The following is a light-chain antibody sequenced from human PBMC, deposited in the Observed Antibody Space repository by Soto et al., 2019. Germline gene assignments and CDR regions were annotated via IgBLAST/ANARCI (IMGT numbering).Light chain of an antibody. Sequence: DIQMTQSPSSLSASVGDRVTITCQASQDISIYLKWYQQKPGKAPKLLIYDASNSETGVPSRFSGSGSGTDFTFTISSLQPEDIATYYGQQYDNPLTFGRGTKVEIK. CDR1: QDISIY. V-gene: IGKV1-33*01. J-gene: IGKJ4*01. CDR3: QQYDNPLT. CDR2: DAS.